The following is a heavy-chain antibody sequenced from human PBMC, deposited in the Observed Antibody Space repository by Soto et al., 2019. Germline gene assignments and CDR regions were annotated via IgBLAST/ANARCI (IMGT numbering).Heavy chain of an antibody. CDR3: ARLNGYCVSTSWHGYYGMDV. V-gene: IGHV4-39*01. J-gene: IGHJ6*02. CDR1: DGSVSSHSYS. CDR2: IYSSENT. D-gene: IGHD2-2*03. Sequence: SLTLCHPCTVSDGSVSSHSYSWGWIRQSPGKGLEWIGTIYSSENTYYNPSLVSRVTISVDTSMNEFSLRLSSVTAADTAVYYCARLNGYCVSTSWHGYYGMDVCGQGTTGTGSS.